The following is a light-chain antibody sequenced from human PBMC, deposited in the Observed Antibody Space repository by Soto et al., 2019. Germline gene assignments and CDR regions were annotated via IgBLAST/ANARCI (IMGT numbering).Light chain of an antibody. CDR1: SSNIGGTS. CDR3: GSWDSSLSAYV. J-gene: IGLJ1*01. CDR2: DDN. V-gene: IGLV1-51*01. Sequence: QSVLTQPPSVSAAPGQKVTISCSGSSSNIGGTSVSWYQQLPGTAPKLLIYDDNKRPSGIPDRFSGSKSGTSATLGITGFQTGDEADYYCGSWDSSLSAYVFGTGTKVRVL.